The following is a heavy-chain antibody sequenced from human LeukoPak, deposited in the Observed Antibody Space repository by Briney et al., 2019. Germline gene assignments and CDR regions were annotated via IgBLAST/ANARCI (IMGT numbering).Heavy chain of an antibody. D-gene: IGHD2-2*01. J-gene: IGHJ6*02. Sequence: GASVKVSCKASGYTFTAYYMHWVRQAPGQGLGWMGWINPNSGGTNYAQKFQGRVTMTRDTSISTANMELSRLRSDDTAVYYCARDHLVVPGGYEDHYYGMDVWGQGTTVTVSS. V-gene: IGHV1-2*02. CDR1: GYTFTAYY. CDR2: INPNSGGT. CDR3: ARDHLVVPGGYEDHYYGMDV.